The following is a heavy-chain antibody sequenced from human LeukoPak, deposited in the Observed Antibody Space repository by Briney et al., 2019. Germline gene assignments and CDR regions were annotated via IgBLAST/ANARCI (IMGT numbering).Heavy chain of an antibody. J-gene: IGHJ5*02. V-gene: IGHV3-7*01. Sequence: PGGSLRLSCATSGFIFSNYWMTWVRQAPGKGLEWVANIKQDGSEIYYVDSVKGRFTISRDNAKSSLYLQMNSLRAEDTDVYYCARKTTEAAAGYNFFDPWGQGTQVTVSS. D-gene: IGHD6-13*01. CDR2: IKQDGSEI. CDR1: GFIFSNYW. CDR3: ARKTTEAAAGYNFFDP.